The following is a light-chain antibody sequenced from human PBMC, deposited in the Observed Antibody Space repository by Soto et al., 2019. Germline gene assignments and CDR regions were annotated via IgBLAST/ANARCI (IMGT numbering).Light chain of an antibody. V-gene: IGKV3-20*01. J-gene: IGKJ1*01. CDR2: GAS. Sequence: IVLTQSPGTLSLSPGDRATLSCRASQSVTSNYLARYQQKPGQAPSLLIFGASVRATGIPDRFSGSGSGTDFTLTISRLEPEDFAVYYCQQYGSSPGTFGQGTKVEIK. CDR3: QQYGSSPGT. CDR1: QSVTSNY.